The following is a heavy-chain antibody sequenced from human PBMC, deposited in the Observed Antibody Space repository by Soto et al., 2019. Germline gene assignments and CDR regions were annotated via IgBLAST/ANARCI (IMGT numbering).Heavy chain of an antibody. Sequence: TLALTGTISGGSMSSGDYYWSWIRQPPGKGLEWIGYIYYSGSTYYNPSLKSRVTISVDTSKNQFSLKLSSVTAADTAVYYCARGIRPDYYGSGSYSSGYAFDIWGQGTMVTVSS. CDR1: GGSMSSGDYY. CDR3: ARGIRPDYYGSGSYSSGYAFDI. J-gene: IGHJ3*02. CDR2: IYYSGST. D-gene: IGHD3-10*01. V-gene: IGHV4-30-4*01.